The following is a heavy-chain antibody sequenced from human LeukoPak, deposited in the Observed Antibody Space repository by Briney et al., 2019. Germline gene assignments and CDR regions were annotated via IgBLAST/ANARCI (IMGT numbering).Heavy chain of an antibody. CDR1: GGSISSYY. Sequence: PSETLSLTCTVSGGSISSYYWSWIRQPAGKGLEWIGRIYTSGSTYYNPSLKSRVTISVDTSKNQFSLKLSSVTAADTAVYYCARRSYYYDSSGYYYGGYFDYWGQGTLVTVSS. J-gene: IGHJ4*02. CDR2: IYTSGST. CDR3: ARRSYYYDSSGYYYGGYFDY. V-gene: IGHV4-4*07. D-gene: IGHD3-22*01.